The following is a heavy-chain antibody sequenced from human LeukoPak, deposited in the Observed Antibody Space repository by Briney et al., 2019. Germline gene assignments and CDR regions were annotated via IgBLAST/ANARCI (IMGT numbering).Heavy chain of an antibody. J-gene: IGHJ4*02. CDR3: GTLLSNGPFDY. CDR1: GYTFTGYY. V-gene: IGHV1-2*02. Sequence: GGSVKVSCKASGYTFTGYYMHWVRQAPGQGLEWMGYIYPNSGATKYAQKFQGRVTMTRDTSISTAYMELSGLGSDDTAVYYCGTLLSNGPFDYWGQGSLVTVSS. CDR2: IYPNSGAT.